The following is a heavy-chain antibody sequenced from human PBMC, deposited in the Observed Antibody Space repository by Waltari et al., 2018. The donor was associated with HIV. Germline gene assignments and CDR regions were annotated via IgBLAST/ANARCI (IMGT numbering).Heavy chain of an antibody. V-gene: IGHV4-39*01. J-gene: IGHJ1*01. CDR1: GGAISRSIYF. Sequence: QLQLRESGPGLVKPSGTLSLSCIVSGGAISRSIYFWGWIRKDPGKGLEWIGSNHYNRTPHDNPSLKSRVTISIDTSKNQFSRKVTSVTAADTAAYYCARKGWLGGRYFQHWGLGTLVTVSS. CDR2: NHYNRTP. CDR3: ARKGWLGGRYFQH. D-gene: IGHD6-19*01.